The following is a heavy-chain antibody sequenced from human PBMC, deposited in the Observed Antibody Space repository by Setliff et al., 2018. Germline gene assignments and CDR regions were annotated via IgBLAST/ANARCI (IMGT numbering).Heavy chain of an antibody. Sequence: KVSCKASGYTFTDSFIHWVRQAPGQGFEWLGWINPNRDDTKYAQKFQHRILMAKDTSLNTVYVELSSLRSDDTATYYCARDGSAFFYQNWGQGSLVTV. CDR1: GYTFTDSF. CDR3: ARDGSAFFYQN. D-gene: IGHD1-26*01. J-gene: IGHJ4*02. CDR2: INPNRDDT. V-gene: IGHV1-2*02.